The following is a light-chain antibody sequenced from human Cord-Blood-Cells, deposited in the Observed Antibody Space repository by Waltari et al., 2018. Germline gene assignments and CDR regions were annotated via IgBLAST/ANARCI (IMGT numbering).Light chain of an antibody. V-gene: IGLV2-14*01. Sequence: QSALTQPASVSGSPGQSITISCTGTSSDVGGYNFVSWYQQHPGKAPKLMIYDGSNRPSGVSNRFSGSKSGNTASLTISGLQAEDEADYYCSSYTGSSTCVFGGGTKLTVL. CDR3: SSYTGSSTCV. J-gene: IGLJ3*02. CDR2: DGS. CDR1: SSDVGGYNF.